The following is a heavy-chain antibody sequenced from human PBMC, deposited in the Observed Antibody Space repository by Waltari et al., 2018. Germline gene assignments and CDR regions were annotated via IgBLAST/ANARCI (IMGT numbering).Heavy chain of an antibody. D-gene: IGHD6-13*01. CDR3: AKGVEDIAAAGYSG. Sequence: EVQLVESGGGLGQPGGSLTLSCVASGFTFSTYSMNWVRQTPGKGLEWIVYVSYDARTIDYADSGRGRFTISRDNAKNSLYLQMNSLRAEDTALYYCAKGVEDIAAAGYSGWGQGTLVTVSS. V-gene: IGHV3-48*01. CDR2: VSYDARTI. J-gene: IGHJ4*02. CDR1: GFTFSTYS.